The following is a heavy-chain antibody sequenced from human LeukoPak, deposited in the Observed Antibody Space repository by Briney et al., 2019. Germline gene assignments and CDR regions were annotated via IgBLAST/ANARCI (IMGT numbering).Heavy chain of an antibody. CDR1: GYTFTSYD. J-gene: IGHJ4*02. V-gene: IGHV1-8*01. Sequence: ASVKVSCKASGYTFTSYDINWVRQATGQGLEWMGWMSPNSGNTGYAQKFQGRVTMTRNTSISTAYMEPSSLRSEDTAVYYCARVGLHSSGPTFGYWGQGTLVTVSS. CDR3: ARVGLHSSGPTFGY. D-gene: IGHD3-22*01. CDR2: MSPNSGNT.